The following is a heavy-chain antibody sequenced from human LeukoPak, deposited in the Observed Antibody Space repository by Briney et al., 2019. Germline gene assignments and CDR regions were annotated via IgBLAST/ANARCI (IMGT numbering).Heavy chain of an antibody. CDR3: ARDLHSYVAMDV. CDR1: GFTFSAYA. CDR2: IGSDNKP. D-gene: IGHD3-10*02. V-gene: IGHV3-23*01. Sequence: PGGSLRLFCEASGFTFSAYAMTWVRQAPGKGLEWVWSIGSDNKPHYSEYVKGGFGISRDNSKSMLFLQLNSLRAEDTALYYCARDLHSYVAMDVWGQGTTVTVSS. J-gene: IGHJ6*02.